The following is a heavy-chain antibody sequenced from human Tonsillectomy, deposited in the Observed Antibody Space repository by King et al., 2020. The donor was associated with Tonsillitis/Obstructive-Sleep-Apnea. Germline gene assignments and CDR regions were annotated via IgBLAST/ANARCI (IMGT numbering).Heavy chain of an antibody. CDR1: GFTFSNYA. CDR3: ARGSDDFYY. J-gene: IGHJ4*02. CDR2: ISGSGGQT. Sequence: VQLVESGGGLVQPGGSLRLSCAASGFTFSNYAMSWVRQAPGKGLEWVSTISGSGGQTNSADSVKGRFTISRDNSKNTLYLHMNSLRADDTAVYYCARGSDDFYYWGQGTLVTVSS. D-gene: IGHD3-3*01. V-gene: IGHV3-23*04.